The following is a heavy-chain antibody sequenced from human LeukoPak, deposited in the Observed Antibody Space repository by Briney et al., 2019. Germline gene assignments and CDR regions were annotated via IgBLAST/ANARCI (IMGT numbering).Heavy chain of an antibody. Sequence: GASVKVSCKASGYTFTDYFIHWLRQAPGQGLEWMGWINPMSGGTKYAQIFQGRVTLTRDTSISTAYMELSGLRSDDTAVYYCARDRPGSNSNFDCWGQGTLVTVSS. CDR1: GYTFTDYF. J-gene: IGHJ4*02. CDR2: INPMSGGT. V-gene: IGHV1-2*02. D-gene: IGHD1-14*01. CDR3: ARDRPGSNSNFDC.